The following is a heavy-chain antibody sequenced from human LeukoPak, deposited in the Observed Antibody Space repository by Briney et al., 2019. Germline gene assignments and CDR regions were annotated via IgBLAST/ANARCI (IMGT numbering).Heavy chain of an antibody. CDR2: ISGSGGST. CDR3: AKGDYCNYEGYFDY. CDR1: GFTFSSYA. V-gene: IGHV3-23*01. J-gene: IGHJ4*02. Sequence: PGGSLRLSCAASGFTFSSYAMSWVRQTPGKGLEWVSAISGSGGSTYYADSVKGRFTISRDNSKNTLYLQMNSLRAEDTAVYYCAKGDYCNYEGYFDYWGQGTLVTVSS. D-gene: IGHD4-11*01.